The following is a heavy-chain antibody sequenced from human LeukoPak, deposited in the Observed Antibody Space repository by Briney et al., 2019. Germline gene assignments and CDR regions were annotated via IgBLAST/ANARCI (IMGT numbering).Heavy chain of an antibody. Sequence: VASVKVSCKASGYTFTGYYMHWVRQAPGQGLEWMGWINPNSGGTNYAQKFQGWVTMTRDTSISTAYMELSRLRSDDTAVYYCARCLPSSSSRGDYWGQGTLVTVSS. V-gene: IGHV1-2*04. CDR1: GYTFTGYY. CDR3: ARCLPSSSSRGDY. J-gene: IGHJ4*02. D-gene: IGHD6-13*01. CDR2: INPNSGGT.